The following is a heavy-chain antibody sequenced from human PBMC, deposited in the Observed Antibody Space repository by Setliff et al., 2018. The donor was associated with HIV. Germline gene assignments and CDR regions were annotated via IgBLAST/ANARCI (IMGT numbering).Heavy chain of an antibody. V-gene: IGHV5-51*01. D-gene: IGHD2-2*01. J-gene: IGHJ3*02. Sequence: GESLKISCKGSGYSFTSYWIGWVRQMPGKGLEWMGIIYPGDSDTRYSPSFQGQVTTSADKSISTAYLQWSSLKASDTAMYYCARRGYCSSTSCPDAFDIWGQGTMVTVS. CDR2: IYPGDSDT. CDR1: GYSFTSYW. CDR3: ARRGYCSSTSCPDAFDI.